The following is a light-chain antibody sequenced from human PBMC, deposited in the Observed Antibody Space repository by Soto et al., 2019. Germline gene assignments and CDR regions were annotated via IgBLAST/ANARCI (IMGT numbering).Light chain of an antibody. CDR1: QSISSY. CDR2: AAS. V-gene: IGKV1-39*01. Sequence: DIQMTQSPSSLSSSVGDRVTITCGASQSISSYLNWYQQKPGKAPKLLIYAASSLQSGVPSRFSGSGSGTDFTLTISSLQPEDFATYYCQQLSRYPLTFGGGTKVDIK. J-gene: IGKJ4*01. CDR3: QQLSRYPLT.